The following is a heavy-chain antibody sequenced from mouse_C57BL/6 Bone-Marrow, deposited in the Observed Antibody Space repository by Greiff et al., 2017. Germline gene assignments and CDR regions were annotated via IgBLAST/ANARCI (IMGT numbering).Heavy chain of an antibody. CDR3: AGRLLRTFLFAY. J-gene: IGHJ3*01. Sequence: EVQGVESGPELVKPGASVKISCKASGYSFTGYYMNWVKQSPEKSLEWIGEINPSTGGTTYNQKFKAKATLTVDKSSSTAYMQLKSLTSEDSAVYYCAGRLLRTFLFAYGGQGTLVTVSA. V-gene: IGHV1-42*01. D-gene: IGHD1-1*01. CDR1: GYSFTGYY. CDR2: INPSTGGT.